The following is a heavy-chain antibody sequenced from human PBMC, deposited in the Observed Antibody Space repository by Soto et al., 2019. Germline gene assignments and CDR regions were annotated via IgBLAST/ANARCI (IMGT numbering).Heavy chain of an antibody. J-gene: IGHJ5*02. CDR1: GYSISSSNW. Sequence: SETLSLTCAVSGYSISSSNWWGWIRQPPGKGLEWIGHIYNSGTTYYNPSLKSRVTISMDTSKNEFSLKLSSVTAADTAVYYCARGHLGYCSTGNCYPNWFDPWGQGALVTVSS. V-gene: IGHV4-28*03. CDR2: IYNSGTT. CDR3: ARGHLGYCSTGNCYPNWFDP. D-gene: IGHD2-15*01.